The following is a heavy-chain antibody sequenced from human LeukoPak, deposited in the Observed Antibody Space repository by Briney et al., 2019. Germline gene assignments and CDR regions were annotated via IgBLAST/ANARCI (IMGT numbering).Heavy chain of an antibody. J-gene: IGHJ4*02. D-gene: IGHD6-25*01. Sequence: PGGSLRLSCVVSGFTFSNYWMSWVRQAPGKGLECVSVIYSGGSTYYADSVKGRFTISRDSSKNMLYLQMNSLRAEDTAVYYCASCQRLPLLFDYWGQGTLVTVSS. CDR3: ASCQRLPLLFDY. V-gene: IGHV3-66*02. CDR1: GFTFSNYW. CDR2: IYSGGST.